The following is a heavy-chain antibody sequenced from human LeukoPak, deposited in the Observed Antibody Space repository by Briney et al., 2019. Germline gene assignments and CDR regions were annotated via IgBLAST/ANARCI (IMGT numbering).Heavy chain of an antibody. CDR1: GGSFSGYS. D-gene: IGHD6-19*01. J-gene: IGHJ2*01. Sequence: PSETLSLTCAVYGGSFSGYSWSWIRQPPGKGLEWIGEINQRRNTNYNPSLKGRVTISIDTSKNQFSLKLSSVTAADTAVYFCARHGWHAWYFDLWGRGTLVTVSS. CDR2: INQRRNT. V-gene: IGHV4-34*01. CDR3: ARHGWHAWYFDL.